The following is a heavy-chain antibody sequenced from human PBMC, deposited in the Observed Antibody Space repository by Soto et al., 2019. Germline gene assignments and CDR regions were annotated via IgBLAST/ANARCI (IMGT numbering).Heavy chain of an antibody. Sequence: QVQLQESGPGLVKPSQTLSLPCTVSGGSISSGGYYWSWICQHPGKGLEWIGYIYYSGSTYYNPSLKSRVTISVDTSKNQFSLKLSSVTAADTAVYYCARDLRFRGFYGMDVWGQGTTVTVSS. CDR3: ARDLRFRGFYGMDV. J-gene: IGHJ6*02. CDR1: GGSISSGGYY. CDR2: IYYSGST. D-gene: IGHD3-3*01. V-gene: IGHV4-31*03.